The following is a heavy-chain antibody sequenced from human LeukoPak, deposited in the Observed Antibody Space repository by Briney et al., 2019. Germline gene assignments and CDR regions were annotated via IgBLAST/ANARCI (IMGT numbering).Heavy chain of an antibody. D-gene: IGHD3-22*01. CDR3: AGGPPGRVYDSSKRGLFDP. Sequence: GASVKVSCKASGYTFSSYYMHWVRQAPGQGLEWMGIINPSGGTTSYAQKFQGRLTMTRDTSTSTVFMELSSLRSEDTAVYYCAGGPPGRVYDSSKRGLFDPWGQGTLVTVSS. CDR2: INPSGGTT. CDR1: GYTFSSYY. V-gene: IGHV1-46*01. J-gene: IGHJ5*02.